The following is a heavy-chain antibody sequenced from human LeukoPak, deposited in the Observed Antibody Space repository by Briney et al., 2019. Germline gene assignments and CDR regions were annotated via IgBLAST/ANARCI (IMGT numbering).Heavy chain of an antibody. J-gene: IGHJ4*02. CDR3: AKAGWFGELRLGYFDY. Sequence: GRSLRLSCAASGFTFDDYAMHWVRQAPGKGLEWVSGISWNSGSIGYADSVKGRFTISRDNAKNSLYLQMNSLRAEDAALYYCAKAGWFGELRLGYFDYWGQGTLVTVSS. CDR2: ISWNSGSI. D-gene: IGHD3-10*01. V-gene: IGHV3-9*01. CDR1: GFTFDDYA.